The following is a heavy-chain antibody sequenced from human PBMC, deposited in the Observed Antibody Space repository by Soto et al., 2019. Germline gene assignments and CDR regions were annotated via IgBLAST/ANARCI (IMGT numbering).Heavy chain of an antibody. D-gene: IGHD3-22*01. J-gene: IGHJ4*02. CDR1: GFTFSSYA. CDR3: AKDRDSSGYYYRNY. CDR2: ISGTGDST. Sequence: EVQLLESGGGLVQPGGSLRLSCAASGFTFSSYAMSWVRQAPGKGLEWVSAISGTGDSTYYADSVKGRFTISRDNSKNTMYTEIDSLRAEDTAVYYCAKDRDSSGYYYRNYWCQGTLVTVSS. V-gene: IGHV3-23*01.